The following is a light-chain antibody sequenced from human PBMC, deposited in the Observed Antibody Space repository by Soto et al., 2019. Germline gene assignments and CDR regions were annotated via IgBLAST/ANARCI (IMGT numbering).Light chain of an antibody. CDR1: QGIRND. V-gene: IGKV1-6*01. Sequence: AIQMTQSPSSLSASVGDRVTITCRASQGIRNDLGWYQQKPGKAPKLLIYAASSLQSGVPTRFSGSGSGTDFTLTISSLQPEEFATYYCLQDYNYPRTVGQGTKVDIK. J-gene: IGKJ1*01. CDR2: AAS. CDR3: LQDYNYPRT.